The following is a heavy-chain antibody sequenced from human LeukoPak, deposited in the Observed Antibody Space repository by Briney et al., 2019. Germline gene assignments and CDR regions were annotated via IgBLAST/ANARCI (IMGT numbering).Heavy chain of an antibody. CDR3: ARQGSSGYYLDL. V-gene: IGHV5-51*01. Sequence: GASLQISCKGSGSRFTSYWIGWVRQMPGKGLEWMGIIYPGDSDTRYSPSFQGQVTISADKSISTAYPQWSGLKASDTAMYYCARQGSSGYYLDLWGQGTLVTVSS. D-gene: IGHD3-22*01. J-gene: IGHJ4*02. CDR2: IYPGDSDT. CDR1: GSRFTSYW.